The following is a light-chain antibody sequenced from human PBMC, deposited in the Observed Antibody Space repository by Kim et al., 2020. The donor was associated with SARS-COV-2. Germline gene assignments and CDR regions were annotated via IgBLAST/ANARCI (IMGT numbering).Light chain of an antibody. CDR1: KLGDKY. CDR3: QGWDSTWV. V-gene: IGLV3-1*01. J-gene: IGLJ3*02. CDR2: QDS. Sequence: SYELTQPPSVSVSPGQTASITCSGDKLGDKYACWYQQKPGQSPVLVIYQDSKRPSGIPERFSGSNFGNTATLTISGPQAMDEADYYCQGWDSTWVLGGG.